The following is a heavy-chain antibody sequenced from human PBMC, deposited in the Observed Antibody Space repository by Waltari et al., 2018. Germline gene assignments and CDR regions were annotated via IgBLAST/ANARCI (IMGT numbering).Heavy chain of an antibody. J-gene: IGHJ3*02. D-gene: IGHD1-1*01. V-gene: IGHV3-9*01. Sequence: EGQLVESGGDLVQPGRSLRLSCTASGFTIDDYAMHWVRQVPGKGLEWVAGINWNSGSIGYGESVKGRFTISRDNDRNSLYLQMSSLTTEDTAVYYCAKKNDEVFDRNGLVYDAFDMWGQGTMVTVSS. CDR1: GFTIDDYA. CDR3: AKKNDEVFDRNGLVYDAFDM. CDR2: INWNSGSI.